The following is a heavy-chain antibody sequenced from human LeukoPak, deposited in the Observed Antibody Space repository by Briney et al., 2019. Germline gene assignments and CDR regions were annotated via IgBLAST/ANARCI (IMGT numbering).Heavy chain of an antibody. CDR1: GFTFDDFA. D-gene: IGHD5-18*01. Sequence: GRSLRLSCTASGFTFDDFAMHWVRQAPGKGLEWVSLISWDGGSTYYVDSVKGRFTISRDNSKNSLYLQMNSLRPEDTALYYCAKDRRGYSFNFDYWGQGTLVTVSS. V-gene: IGHV3-43D*03. CDR2: ISWDGGST. CDR3: AKDRRGYSFNFDY. J-gene: IGHJ4*02.